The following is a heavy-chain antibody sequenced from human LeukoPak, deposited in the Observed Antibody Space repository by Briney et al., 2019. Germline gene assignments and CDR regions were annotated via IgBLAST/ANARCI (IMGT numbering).Heavy chain of an antibody. Sequence: GGSLRLSCAASGFTFSSYEMNWVRQAPGKGLEWVSYISSSDSTIYYADSVKGRFTISRDNAKNPLYLQMNRLRAGDTAVYYCARTIEMATISYFDYWGQGTLVTVSS. CDR1: GFTFSSYE. V-gene: IGHV3-48*03. J-gene: IGHJ4*02. CDR2: ISSSDSTI. D-gene: IGHD5-24*01. CDR3: ARTIEMATISYFDY.